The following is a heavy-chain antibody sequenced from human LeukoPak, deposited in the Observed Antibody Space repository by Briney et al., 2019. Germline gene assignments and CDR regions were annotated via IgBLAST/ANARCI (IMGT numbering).Heavy chain of an antibody. D-gene: IGHD3-10*01. CDR1: GFPFSNLG. J-gene: IGHJ6*03. Sequence: GGSLRLSCAVSGFPFSNLGMHWVRQVPGKGLEWVTFIQYDGGNKYYADSVKGRFTISRDNSKNTVYLQMNSLRAEDTAVYYCARHGSITMVRGRLRYYYMDVWGKGTTVTISS. CDR3: ARHGSITMVRGRLRYYYMDV. CDR2: IQYDGGNK. V-gene: IGHV3-30*02.